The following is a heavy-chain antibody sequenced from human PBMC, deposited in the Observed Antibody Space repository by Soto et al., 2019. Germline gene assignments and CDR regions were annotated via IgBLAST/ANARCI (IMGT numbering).Heavy chain of an antibody. D-gene: IGHD3-10*01. CDR2: ISGSGGST. Sequence: GGSLRLSCAAPGFTFTTYGMSWVRQTPGKGLEWVSAISGSGGSTYYCDSVKGRFTISRDNSKNTLYLQMNSLRAEDTAVYYFEKGAHYHGSGNYCPLDCWGHGSLVTVSS. J-gene: IGHJ4*01. CDR3: EKGAHYHGSGNYCPLDC. CDR1: GFTFTTYG. V-gene: IGHV3-23*02.